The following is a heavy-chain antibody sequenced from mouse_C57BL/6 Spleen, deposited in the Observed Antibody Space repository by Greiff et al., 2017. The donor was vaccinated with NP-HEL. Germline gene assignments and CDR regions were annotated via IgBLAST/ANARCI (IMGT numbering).Heavy chain of an antibody. CDR2: INRSNGDT. J-gene: IGHJ2*01. CDR1: GYIFTSYW. Sequence: VQLQQPGTELVKPGASVKLSCKASGYIFTSYWMPWVKQRPGKGLEWIGTINRSNGDTNYNENMKNKATLTVDKSSSTAYMHLSSLTSEDSAFYCCARDAGYPCEYWGQGTPLTVSA. CDR3: ARDAGYPCEY. D-gene: IGHD3-2*02. V-gene: IGHV1-53*01.